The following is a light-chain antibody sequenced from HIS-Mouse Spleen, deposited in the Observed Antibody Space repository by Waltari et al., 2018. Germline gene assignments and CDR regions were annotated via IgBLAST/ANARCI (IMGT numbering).Light chain of an antibody. V-gene: IGLV2-11*01. CDR3: CSYAGSYGVV. CDR1: SSDVGGYND. Sequence: QSALTQPRSVSGSPGQSVTISCTGPSSDVGGYNDVPWYQQHPGKAPKLMIYDVSKRPSGVPDRFSGSKSGNTASLTISGLQAEDEADYYCCSYAGSYGVVFGGGTKLTVL. CDR2: DVS. J-gene: IGLJ2*01.